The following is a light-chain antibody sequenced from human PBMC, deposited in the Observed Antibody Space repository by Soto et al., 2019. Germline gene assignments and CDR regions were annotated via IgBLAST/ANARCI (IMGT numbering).Light chain of an antibody. CDR1: QGLVYSDGNTY. Sequence: DVVMTQSPLFLPVTLGQPATISCRSSQGLVYSDGNTYLSWFQQRPGQSPRRLISKISIRDSGVPDRFSGSGSGTEFTLKISRVEAEDVGVYYCLQGTRWPWTFGQGTRVEIK. V-gene: IGKV2-30*01. CDR3: LQGTRWPWT. J-gene: IGKJ1*01. CDR2: KIS.